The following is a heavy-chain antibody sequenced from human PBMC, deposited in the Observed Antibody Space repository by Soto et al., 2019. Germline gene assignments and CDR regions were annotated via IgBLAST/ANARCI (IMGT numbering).Heavy chain of an antibody. Sequence: GGSLRLSCAASGFTFSSYAMSWVRQAPGKGLEWVSAISGSGGSTYYADSVKGRFTISRDNSKNTLYLQMNSLRAEDTAVYYCAKDGGYDFWSGPYQTYYFDYWGQGTLVTVSS. CDR1: GFTFSSYA. V-gene: IGHV3-23*01. CDR2: ISGSGGST. CDR3: AKDGGYDFWSGPYQTYYFDY. D-gene: IGHD3-3*01. J-gene: IGHJ4*02.